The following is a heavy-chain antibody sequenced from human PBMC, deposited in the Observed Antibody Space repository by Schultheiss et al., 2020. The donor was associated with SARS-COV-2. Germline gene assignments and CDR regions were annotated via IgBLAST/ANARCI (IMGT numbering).Heavy chain of an antibody. Sequence: GGSLRLSCAASGFTFSDYYMSWIRQAPGKGLEWVSYISSSGSTIYYADSVKGRFTISRDNSKNTLYLQMNSLRAEDTAIYYCAKDPGYCSSTTPLCYMDVWGKGTTVTVSS. V-gene: IGHV3-11*01. J-gene: IGHJ6*03. D-gene: IGHD2-2*01. CDR1: GFTFSDYY. CDR3: AKDPGYCSSTTPLCYMDV. CDR2: ISSSGSTI.